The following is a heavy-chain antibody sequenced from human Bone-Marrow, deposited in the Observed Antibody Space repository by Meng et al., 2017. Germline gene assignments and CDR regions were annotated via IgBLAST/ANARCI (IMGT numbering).Heavy chain of an antibody. Sequence: SVKVSCKASGGTFSSYAISWVRQAPGQGLEWMGGIIPIFGTANYAQKFQGRVTITTDESTSTAYMELSSLRSEDTAVYYCARLGWRRNYYDSRLWDYYYGMDVWGQGTTVTVSS. CDR1: GGTFSSYA. CDR3: ARLGWRRNYYDSRLWDYYYGMDV. D-gene: IGHD3-22*01. V-gene: IGHV1-69*05. CDR2: IIPIFGTA. J-gene: IGHJ6*02.